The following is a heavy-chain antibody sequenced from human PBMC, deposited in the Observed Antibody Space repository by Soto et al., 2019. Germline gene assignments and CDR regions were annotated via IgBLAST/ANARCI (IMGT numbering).Heavy chain of an antibody. D-gene: IGHD1-26*01. Sequence: GESLKISCAASGFTFSSYALHWVRQAPGKGLEWVAVISYDGINKYYADSVKCRFTISRDNSKDTLYLQMNSLRTEDTAAYYCVHLAGGAHTDEFWGQGTQVTVAS. J-gene: IGHJ4*02. CDR3: VHLAGGAHTDEF. CDR1: GFTFSSYA. CDR2: ISYDGINK. V-gene: IGHV3-30-3*01.